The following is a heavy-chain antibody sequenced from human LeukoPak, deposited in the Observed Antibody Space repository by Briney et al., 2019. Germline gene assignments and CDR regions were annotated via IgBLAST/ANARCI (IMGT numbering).Heavy chain of an antibody. D-gene: IGHD3-10*01. V-gene: IGHV1-8*01. CDR2: MNPSSGNT. CDR1: GYTFTSYD. J-gene: IGHJ5*02. CDR3: ARGKSLPYGSGGIFSNWFDP. Sequence: ASVKVSCKASGYTFTSYDINWVRQATGQGLEWMGWMNPSSGNTGYAQKFQGRVTMTRNTSISTAYMELSSLRSEDTAVYYCARGKSLPYGSGGIFSNWFDPWGQGTLVTVSS.